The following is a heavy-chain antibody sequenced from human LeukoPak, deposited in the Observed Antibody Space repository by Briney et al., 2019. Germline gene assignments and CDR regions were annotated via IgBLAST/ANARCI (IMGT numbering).Heavy chain of an antibody. CDR3: ARVGDILLVPAALVLDP. Sequence: SETLSLTCTVSGGSISSYYWSWIRQPPGKGLEWIGYVYYTGRTNYNPSLKSRVTISVDTSKNQFSLKLNSVTAADTAVYYCARVGDILLVPAALVLDPWGQGTLVTVSS. CDR1: GGSISSYY. J-gene: IGHJ5*02. CDR2: VYYTGRT. D-gene: IGHD2-2*01. V-gene: IGHV4-59*12.